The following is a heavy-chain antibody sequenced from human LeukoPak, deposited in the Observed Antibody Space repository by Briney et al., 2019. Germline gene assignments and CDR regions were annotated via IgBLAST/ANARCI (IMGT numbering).Heavy chain of an antibody. CDR3: ARGASSYYDSSDYFDY. CDR1: GYTFTSHG. D-gene: IGHD3-22*01. Sequence: ASVKVSCKASGYTFTSHGFTWVRQAPGQGPEWMGWISVHNGNTNYAHKLQGRVTMTTDTSTSTAYMELRSLRSDDTAVYYCARGASSYYDSSDYFDYWGQGTLVTVSS. J-gene: IGHJ4*02. V-gene: IGHV1-18*01. CDR2: ISVHNGNT.